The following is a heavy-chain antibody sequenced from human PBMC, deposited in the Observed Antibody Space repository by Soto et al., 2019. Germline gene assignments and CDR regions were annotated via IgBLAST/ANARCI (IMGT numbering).Heavy chain of an antibody. CDR1: GYTFTSYD. V-gene: IGHV1-8*01. CDR3: AREGYSPSSGPRGNWFDP. CDR2: VNPNSCDT. Sequence: QVQLVQSGAEVKKPGASVKVSCKASGYTFTSYDINWVRQATGHGLEWVGWVNPNSCDTGYAQKFQGRVSMTKNTSISTVYMKLSSLRSEDTAVYYCAREGYSPSSGPRGNWFDPWGQGTLVTVSS. J-gene: IGHJ5*02. D-gene: IGHD6-6*01.